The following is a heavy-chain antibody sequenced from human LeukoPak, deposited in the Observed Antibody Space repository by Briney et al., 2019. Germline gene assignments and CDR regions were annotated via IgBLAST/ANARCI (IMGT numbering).Heavy chain of an antibody. V-gene: IGHV1-69*05. CDR2: IIPIFGTA. Sequence: SVKVSCKASGGTFSSYAISWVRQAPGQGLEWMGRIIPIFGTANYAQKFQGRVTITTDESTSTAYMELSGLRSEDTAVYYCARDSHGGSGSYYYFDYWGQGTLVTVSS. CDR3: ARDSHGGSGSYYYFDY. CDR1: GGTFSSYA. D-gene: IGHD3-10*01. J-gene: IGHJ4*02.